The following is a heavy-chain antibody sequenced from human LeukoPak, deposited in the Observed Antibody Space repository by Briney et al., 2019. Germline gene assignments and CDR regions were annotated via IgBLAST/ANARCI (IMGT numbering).Heavy chain of an antibody. J-gene: IGHJ4*02. Sequence: GESLKISCKGSGYSFTSYWIGWVRQMPGKGLEWMGRIDPIDSDTNYSPSFRGHVTISADKSISTAYLQWSSLKASDTAMYYCARQGGGSLGYAPDYWGQGTLVTISS. V-gene: IGHV5-10-1*01. D-gene: IGHD5-12*01. CDR2: IDPIDSDT. CDR3: ARQGGGSLGYAPDY. CDR1: GYSFTSYW.